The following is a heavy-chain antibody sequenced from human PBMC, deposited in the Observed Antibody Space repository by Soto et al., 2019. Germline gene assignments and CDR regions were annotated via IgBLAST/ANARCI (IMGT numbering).Heavy chain of an antibody. J-gene: IGHJ2*01. V-gene: IGHV4-59*01. CDR2: IYYSGST. D-gene: IGHD3-10*02. Sequence: PGKGLEWIGYIYYSGSTNYNPSLKSRVTISVDKSKNQFSLKLSSVTAADTAVYYCASFFFQAEDGIRDVRSVSAFLLNRSSDL. CDR3: ASFFFQAEDGIRDVRSVSAFLLNRSSDL.